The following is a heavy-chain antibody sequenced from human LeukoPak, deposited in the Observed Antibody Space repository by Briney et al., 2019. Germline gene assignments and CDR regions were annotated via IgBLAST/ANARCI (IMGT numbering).Heavy chain of an antibody. CDR3: ARHLGRDGYNYRNWFDP. D-gene: IGHD5-24*01. J-gene: IGHJ5*02. CDR1: GGSISSYY. Sequence: PSETLSLTCTVSGGSISSYYWSWIRQPPGKGLEWIGYIYTSGSTNYNPSLKSRVTISVDTSKNQFSLKLSSVTAADTAVYYCARHLGRDGYNYRNWFDPWGQGTLVPVSS. V-gene: IGHV4-4*09. CDR2: IYTSGST.